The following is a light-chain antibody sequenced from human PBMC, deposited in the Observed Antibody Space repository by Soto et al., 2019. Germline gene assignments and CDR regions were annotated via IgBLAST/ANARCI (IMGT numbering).Light chain of an antibody. J-gene: IGLJ2*01. CDR3: QSYDSSLSGVV. CDR2: GNS. V-gene: IGLV1-40*01. Sequence: QLVLTQPPSVSGAPGQRVTISCTGSSSNIGAGYDVHWYQQLPGTAPKLVIYGNSNRPSGVPDRFSGSKSGTSASLAITGLQAEDEADYYCQSYDSSLSGVVFAGGTKLTVL. CDR1: SSNIGAGYD.